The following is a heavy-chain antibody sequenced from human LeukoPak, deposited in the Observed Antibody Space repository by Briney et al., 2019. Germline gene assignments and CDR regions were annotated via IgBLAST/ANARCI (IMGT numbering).Heavy chain of an antibody. CDR1: GYIFTGYY. D-gene: IGHD3-10*01. V-gene: IGHV1-2*02. J-gene: IGHJ4*02. Sequence: ASVKVSCKASGYIFTGYYMHWVRQAPGQGLEWMGWINPNSGGTNYAQKFQGRVTMTRDTSISTAYMELSRLRSDDTAVYYCARSMVRGVIEQPFDYWGQGTLVTVSS. CDR2: INPNSGGT. CDR3: ARSMVRGVIEQPFDY.